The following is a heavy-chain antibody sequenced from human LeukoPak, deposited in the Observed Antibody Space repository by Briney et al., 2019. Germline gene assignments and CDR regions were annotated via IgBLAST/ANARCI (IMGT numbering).Heavy chain of an antibody. J-gene: IGHJ4*02. D-gene: IGHD6-19*01. CDR3: AKDKRPYSSGWYTIDY. CDR1: GFTFSSYG. V-gene: IGHV3-30*18. CDR2: ISYDGSNK. Sequence: GGSLRLSCAASGFTFSSYGMHWVRQAPGKGLEWVAVISYDGSNKYYADSVKGRFTISRDNSKNTLYLQMNSLRAEDTAVYYCAKDKRPYSSGWYTIDYWGQGTLVTVSS.